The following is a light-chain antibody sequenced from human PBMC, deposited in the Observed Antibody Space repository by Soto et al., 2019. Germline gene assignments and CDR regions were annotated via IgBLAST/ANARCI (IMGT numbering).Light chain of an antibody. Sequence: QSALTQPPSASESPGQSVTISCTGTSSDVGGYNYVSWYQQYPGKAPKLMIYEVNKRPSGVPDRFSGSKSGNTASLTVSGLQAEDEADYYCSSYAGSNNLVFGGGTKLTVL. CDR3: SSYAGSNNLV. CDR2: EVN. CDR1: SSDVGGYNY. J-gene: IGLJ2*01. V-gene: IGLV2-8*01.